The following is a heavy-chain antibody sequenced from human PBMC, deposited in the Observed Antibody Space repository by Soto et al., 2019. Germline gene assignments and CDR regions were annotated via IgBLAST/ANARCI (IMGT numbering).Heavy chain of an antibody. J-gene: IGHJ6*03. CDR1: GFTLSGYA. Sequence: EVQLAESGGGLAQPGGSLRLSCAASGFTLSGYAMDWVRQAPVKVLEYVSGISSNGVGTYYANSVQGRFTISRDNSKNTVYLQMGSLRPEDMAVYYCARRARPDFYYMDVWGKGTTVTVSS. CDR2: ISSNGVGT. V-gene: IGHV3-64*01. D-gene: IGHD6-6*01. CDR3: ARRARPDFYYMDV.